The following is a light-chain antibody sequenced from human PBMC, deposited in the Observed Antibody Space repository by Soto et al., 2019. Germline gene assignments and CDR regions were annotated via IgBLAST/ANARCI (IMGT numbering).Light chain of an antibody. V-gene: IGKV1-39*01. CDR2: EVS. Sequence: DIQVTQSPSSLSASVGDRVTITCRATQTINTFLDWYQHKPGRAPSLLMYEVSTLHAGVPPRFSGGGSGTNFTLTINGLQPEDFATYYCQQTFSSPRTFGPGTKVDIK. J-gene: IGKJ1*01. CDR3: QQTFSSPRT. CDR1: QTINTF.